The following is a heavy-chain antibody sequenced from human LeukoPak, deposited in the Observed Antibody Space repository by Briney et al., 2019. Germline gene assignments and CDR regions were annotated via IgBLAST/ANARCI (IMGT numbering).Heavy chain of an antibody. CDR3: AKAWYSSSWYQAGFDI. J-gene: IGHJ3*02. V-gene: IGHV3-23*01. Sequence: GGSLRLSCAASGFTFSSYAMSWVRQAPGKGLEWVSAISGSGGSTYYADSVKGRFTISRDNSKNTLYLQMNSLRAEDTAVYYCAKAWYSSSWYQAGFDIWGQGTMVTVSS. CDR2: ISGSGGST. D-gene: IGHD6-13*01. CDR1: GFTFSSYA.